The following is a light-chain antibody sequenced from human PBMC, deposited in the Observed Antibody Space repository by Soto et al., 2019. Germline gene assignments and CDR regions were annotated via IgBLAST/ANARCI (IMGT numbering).Light chain of an antibody. CDR3: GTWDSSLSAWV. CDR2: ENN. V-gene: IGLV1-51*02. Sequence: QSVLTQPPSVSAAPGQKVTISRSGSSSNIGNNYVSWYQQLPGTAPKLLIYENNRRPSGIPDRFSGSKSATSATLGITGLQTGDEADYYCGTWDSSLSAWVFGGGTKLTVL. J-gene: IGLJ3*02. CDR1: SSNIGNNY.